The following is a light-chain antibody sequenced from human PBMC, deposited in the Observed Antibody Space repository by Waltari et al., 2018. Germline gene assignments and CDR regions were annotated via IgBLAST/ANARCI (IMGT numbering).Light chain of an antibody. CDR2: DVS. J-gene: IGLJ1*01. Sequence: QSALTQPASVSGSPGQSITISCTGISSDVGGYNYVSWYQQYPGKAPKLMIYDVSNRPAGGSNRFSGSKSGNTASLTISGLQAEDEADYYCSSYTSSSPYVFGTGTKVTVL. CDR3: SSYTSSSPYV. V-gene: IGLV2-14*03. CDR1: SSDVGGYNY.